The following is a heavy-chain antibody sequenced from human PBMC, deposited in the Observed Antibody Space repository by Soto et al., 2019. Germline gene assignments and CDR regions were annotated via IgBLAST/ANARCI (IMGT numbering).Heavy chain of an antibody. CDR2: IYYSGST. J-gene: IGHJ4*02. D-gene: IGHD7-27*01. CDR3: ARGPSGDKVAY. CDR1: GGSISSYY. Sequence: SETLSLTCTVSGGSISSYYWSWIRQPPGKGLEWIGYIYYSGSTNYNPSLKSRVTISVDTSKNQFSLKLSSVSAADTAVYYCARGPSGDKVAYWGQGTLVTVSS. V-gene: IGHV4-59*08.